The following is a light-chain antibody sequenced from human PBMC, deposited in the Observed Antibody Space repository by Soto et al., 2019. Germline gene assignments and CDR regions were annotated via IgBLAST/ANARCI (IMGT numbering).Light chain of an antibody. CDR3: CSYAGSSTVYV. V-gene: IGLV2-23*01. J-gene: IGLJ1*01. CDR1: SSDVGSYNL. Sequence: QFVLTQPASVSGSPGQSITISCTGTSSDVGSYNLVSWYQQHPGKAPKLMIFEGSKRPSGVSNRFSGSKSGNTASLTISGLQAEDEADYYCCSYAGSSTVYVFGTGTKVTVL. CDR2: EGS.